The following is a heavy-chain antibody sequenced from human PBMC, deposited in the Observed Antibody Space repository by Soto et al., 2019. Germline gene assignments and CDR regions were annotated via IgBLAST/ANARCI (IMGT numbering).Heavy chain of an antibody. CDR1: GFTFSSYG. D-gene: IGHD5-12*01. V-gene: IGHV3-30*18. Sequence: GGSLRLSCAASGFTFSSYGVHWVRQAPGKGLEWVAVISYDGSNKYYADSVKGRFTISRDNSKNTLYLQMNSLRAEDTAVYYCAKERLIYSMDVWGQGTTVNVSS. J-gene: IGHJ6*02. CDR2: ISYDGSNK. CDR3: AKERLIYSMDV.